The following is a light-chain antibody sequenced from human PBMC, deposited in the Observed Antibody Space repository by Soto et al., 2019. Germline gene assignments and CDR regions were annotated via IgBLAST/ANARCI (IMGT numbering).Light chain of an antibody. CDR2: GAS. V-gene: IGKV3-20*01. CDR3: QQYGSSGT. CDR1: QSVRSN. Sequence: EVVMTQSPATLSVSPGEGATLSCWASQSVRSNLAWYQQKPGQAPRLLIYGASNRATGIPDRFSGSGSGTDFTLTISRLETEDSAVYYCQQYGSSGTFGQGTKVDIX. J-gene: IGKJ1*01.